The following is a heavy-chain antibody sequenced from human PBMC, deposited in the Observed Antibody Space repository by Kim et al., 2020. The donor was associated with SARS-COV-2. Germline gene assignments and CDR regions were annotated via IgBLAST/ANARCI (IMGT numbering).Heavy chain of an antibody. J-gene: IGHJ4*02. CDR3: ASRGISGSPNDQHDY. D-gene: IGHD1-26*01. V-gene: IGHV4-34*01. Sequence: SETLSLTCAVYGGSFSGYYWSWIRQPPGKGLEWIGEINHSGSTNYNPSLKSRVTISVDTSKNQFSLKLSSVTAADTAVYYCASRGISGSPNDQHDYWGQGTLVTVSS. CDR1: GGSFSGYY. CDR2: INHSGST.